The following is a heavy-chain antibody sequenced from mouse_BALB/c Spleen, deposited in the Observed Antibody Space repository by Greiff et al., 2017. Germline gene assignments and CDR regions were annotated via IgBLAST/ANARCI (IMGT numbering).Heavy chain of an antibody. J-gene: IGHJ3*01. V-gene: IGHV14-1*02. Sequence: VQLKESGAELVRPGALVKLSCKASGFNIKDYYMHWVKQRPEQGLEWIGWIDPENGNTIYDPKFQGKASITADTSSNTAYLQLSSLTSEDTAVYYCARDYDRAWFAYWGQGTLVTVSA. CDR2: IDPENGNT. CDR1: GFNIKDYY. CDR3: ARDYDRAWFAY. D-gene: IGHD2-4*01.